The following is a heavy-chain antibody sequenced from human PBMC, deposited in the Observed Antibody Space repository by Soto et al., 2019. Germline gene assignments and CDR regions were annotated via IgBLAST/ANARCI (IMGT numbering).Heavy chain of an antibody. CDR1: GFSLSTSGMC. J-gene: IGHJ5*02. CDR2: IDWDDDK. Sequence: SGPTLVNPTQTLTLTCTFSGFSLSTSGMCVSWIRQPPGEALEWLALIDWDDDKYYSTSLKTRLTISKDTSKNQVVLTMTNMDPVDTATYYCARMGYSSGWYNWFDPWGQGALVTVSS. CDR3: ARMGYSSGWYNWFDP. V-gene: IGHV2-70*01. D-gene: IGHD6-19*01.